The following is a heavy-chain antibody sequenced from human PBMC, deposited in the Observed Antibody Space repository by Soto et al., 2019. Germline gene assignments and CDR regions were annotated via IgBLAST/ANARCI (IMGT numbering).Heavy chain of an antibody. D-gene: IGHD3-10*01. CDR1: GFTFSSYA. V-gene: IGHV3-23*01. CDR3: AKDHWYYYGSRSYSDI. CDR2: ISGSGGST. Sequence: GGSLRLSCAASGFTFSSYAMSWVRQAPGKGLEWVSAISGSGGSTYYADSVKGRFTISRDNSKNTLYLQMNSLRAEDTAVYYCAKDHWYYYGSRSYSDIWGQGTMVTVSS. J-gene: IGHJ3*02.